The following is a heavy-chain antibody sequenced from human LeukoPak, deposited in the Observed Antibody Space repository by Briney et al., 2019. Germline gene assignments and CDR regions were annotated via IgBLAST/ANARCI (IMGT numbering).Heavy chain of an antibody. CDR2: IYGGGST. V-gene: IGHV3-66*01. CDR3: ASVRTLTGYWAAFDI. CDR1: GFTVSSNY. D-gene: IGHD3-9*01. Sequence: GGSLRLSCAASGFTVSSNYMSWVRQAPGKGLEWVSVIYGGGSTYYADSVKGRFTISRDNSKNTLYLQMNCLRAEDTAVYYCASVRTLTGYWAAFDIWGQGTMVTVSS. J-gene: IGHJ3*02.